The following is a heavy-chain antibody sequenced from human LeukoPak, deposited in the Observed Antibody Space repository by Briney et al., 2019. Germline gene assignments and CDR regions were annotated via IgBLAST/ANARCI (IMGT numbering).Heavy chain of an antibody. V-gene: IGHV4-59*08. CDR2: IYYSGST. CDR1: GGSISSYH. CDR3: ARRSRDNWFDP. Sequence: SETLSLTCTVSGGSISSYHWSWIRQPPGKGLEWIGYIYYSGSTNYNPSLKSRVTISVDTSKNQFSLKLSSVTAADTAVYYCARRSRDNWFDPWGQGTLVTVSS. J-gene: IGHJ5*02.